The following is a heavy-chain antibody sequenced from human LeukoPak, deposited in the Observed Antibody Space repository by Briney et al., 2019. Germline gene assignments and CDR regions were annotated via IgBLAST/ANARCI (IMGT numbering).Heavy chain of an antibody. Sequence: PGGSLRLSCAASGFTFSSYSMNWVRQAPGKGLEWVSSISSSSSYIYYADSVKGRFTISRDNAKNSLYLQMNSLRAEDTAVYYCASQWLVLMDYWGQGTLVTVSS. CDR3: ASQWLVLMDY. CDR1: GFTFSSYS. CDR2: ISSSSSYI. V-gene: IGHV3-21*01. D-gene: IGHD6-19*01. J-gene: IGHJ4*02.